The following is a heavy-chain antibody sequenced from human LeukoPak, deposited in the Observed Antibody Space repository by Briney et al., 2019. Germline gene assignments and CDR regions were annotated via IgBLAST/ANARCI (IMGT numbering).Heavy chain of an antibody. D-gene: IGHD3-3*01. V-gene: IGHV1-8*01. J-gene: IGHJ6*02. CDR2: MNPNSGNT. Sequence: ASVKVSCKASGYTFTSYDINWVRQATGQGLEWMGWMNPNSGNTGYAQKFQGRVTMTRNTSISTAYMELSSLRSEDTAVYYCARGVTIFGVVTKGYYYYGMDVWGQGTTVTVSS. CDR1: GYTFTSYD. CDR3: ARGVTIFGVVTKGYYYYGMDV.